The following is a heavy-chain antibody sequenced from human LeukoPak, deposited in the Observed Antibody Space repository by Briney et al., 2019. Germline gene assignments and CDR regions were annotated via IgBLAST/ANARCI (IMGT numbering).Heavy chain of an antibody. D-gene: IGHD2-21*02. CDR1: GGSISSSSYY. CDR2: IYTSGST. V-gene: IGHV4-61*05. CDR3: ARHVRCGGDCYTPAFDY. J-gene: IGHJ4*02. Sequence: PSETLSLTCTVSGGSISSSSYYWGWIRQPPGKGLEWIGYIYTSGSTNYNPSLKSRVTISVDTSKNQFSLKLSSVTAADTAVYYCARHVRCGGDCYTPAFDYWGQGTLVTVSS.